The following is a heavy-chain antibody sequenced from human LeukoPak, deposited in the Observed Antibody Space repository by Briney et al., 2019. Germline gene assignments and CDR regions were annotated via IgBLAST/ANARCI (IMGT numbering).Heavy chain of an antibody. V-gene: IGHV1-18*01. CDR2: ISAYNGNT. D-gene: IGHD1-26*01. J-gene: IGHJ5*02. CDR1: GYTFTSYG. Sequence: PKASVKVSCKASGYTFTSYGISWARQAPGQGLEWMGWISAYNGNTNYAQKLQGRVTMTTDTSTSTAYMELRSLRSDDTAVYYCARAVVGATRWFDPWGQGTLVTVSS. CDR3: ARAVVGATRWFDP.